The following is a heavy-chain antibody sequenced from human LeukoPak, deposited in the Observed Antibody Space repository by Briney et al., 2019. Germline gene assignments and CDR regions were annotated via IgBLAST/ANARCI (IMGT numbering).Heavy chain of an antibody. V-gene: IGHV4-59*01. D-gene: IGHD1-26*01. CDR3: ARVAWELLFAFDI. J-gene: IGHJ3*02. Sequence: PSETLSLTCTVSGGSISSYYWSWIRQPPGKGLEWIGYIYYSGSTNYNPSLKSRVTISVDTSKNQFSLKLSSVTAADTAVYYCARVAWELLFAFDIWGQGTMVTVSS. CDR2: IYYSGST. CDR1: GGSISSYY.